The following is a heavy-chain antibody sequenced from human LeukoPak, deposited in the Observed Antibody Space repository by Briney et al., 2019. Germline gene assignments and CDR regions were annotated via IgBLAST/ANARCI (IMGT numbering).Heavy chain of an antibody. CDR3: ARGGKDILTGYGA. CDR1: GFTFSSYA. D-gene: IGHD3-9*01. CDR2: ISGSGGST. Sequence: GGSLRLSCAASGFTFSSYAMSWVRQAPGKGLEWVSAISGSGGSTYYADSVKGRFTISRDNSKNTLYLQMNSLRAEDTAVYYCARGGKDILTGYGAWGQGTLVTVSS. V-gene: IGHV3-23*01. J-gene: IGHJ5*02.